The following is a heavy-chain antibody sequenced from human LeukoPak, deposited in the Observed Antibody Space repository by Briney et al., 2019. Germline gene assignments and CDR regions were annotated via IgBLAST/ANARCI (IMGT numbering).Heavy chain of an antibody. D-gene: IGHD3-22*01. V-gene: IGHV1-69*13. Sequence: SVNVSCKASGGTLSSYPISWVRQAPGQRLEWMGGIIPIFGTANYAQKLQGRVTITADESTSTAYMELSSLRSEDTAVYYCASFPYYYDSSGPLGYWGQGTLVTVSS. CDR2: IIPIFGTA. J-gene: IGHJ4*02. CDR3: ASFPYYYDSSGPLGY. CDR1: GGTLSSYP.